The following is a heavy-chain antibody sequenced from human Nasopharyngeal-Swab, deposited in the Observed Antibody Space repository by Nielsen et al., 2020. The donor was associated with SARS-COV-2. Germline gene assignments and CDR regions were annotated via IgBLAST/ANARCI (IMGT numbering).Heavy chain of an antibody. CDR2: INHSGST. V-gene: IGHV4-34*01. D-gene: IGHD3-10*01. Sequence: SETLSLTCAVYGGSFSGYYWSWIRQPPGKGLEWIGEINHSGSTNYNPSLKSRVTISVDTSKNQFSLKLSSVTAADTAVYYCAIRPYGSGSYYNPLWDYYYYGMDVWGQGTTVTVSS. CDR1: GGSFSGYY. CDR3: AIRPYGSGSYYNPLWDYYYYGMDV. J-gene: IGHJ6*02.